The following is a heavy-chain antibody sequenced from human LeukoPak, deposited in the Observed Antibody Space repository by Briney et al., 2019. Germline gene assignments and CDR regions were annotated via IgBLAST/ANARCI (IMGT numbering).Heavy chain of an antibody. CDR2: IHPSDSDT. CDR3: ARHYYNDNTLLDF. D-gene: IGHD3-22*01. CDR1: GYSFTTYW. J-gene: IGHJ4*02. Sequence: GDSLKISCKGSGYSFTTYWISWVRKMPGEGSEWMGRIHPSDSDTNYSPSFQGHVTFSTDESISTAYLQWTSLKASDTAIYFCARHYYNDNTLLDFWGQGTLVTVSS. V-gene: IGHV5-10-1*01.